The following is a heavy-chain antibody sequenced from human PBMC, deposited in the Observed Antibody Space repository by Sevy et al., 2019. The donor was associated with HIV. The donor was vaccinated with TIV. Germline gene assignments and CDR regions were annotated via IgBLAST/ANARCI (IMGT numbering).Heavy chain of an antibody. CDR3: TRAMYYHDSGSYYGMDV. J-gene: IGHJ6*02. D-gene: IGHD3-10*01. CDR2: IRSKAYGETR. CDR1: GFNLGDYV. Sequence: GGSLRLSCRASGFNLGDYVMSWFRQAPGKGLDWVGFIRSKAYGETRVYAASVKGRVTISREDSKGIAYLQMHRLKTEDTGRYYCTRAMYYHDSGSYYGMDVWGQGTTVTVSS. V-gene: IGHV3-49*03.